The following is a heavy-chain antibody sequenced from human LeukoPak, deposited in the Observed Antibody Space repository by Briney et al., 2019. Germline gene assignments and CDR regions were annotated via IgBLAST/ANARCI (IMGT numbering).Heavy chain of an antibody. Sequence: PGGSLGLSCAASGFTFSNYAMSWVRQAPGKGLEWVSAIVGSGGSTYYADSVKGRFSISRDNSKNTLFLQMNSLRVEDTALYYCSKWGDYDVLTGYYDSDFWGQGTLVTVSS. V-gene: IGHV3-23*01. D-gene: IGHD3-9*01. CDR3: SKWGDYDVLTGYYDSDF. CDR1: GFTFSNYA. CDR2: IVGSGGST. J-gene: IGHJ4*02.